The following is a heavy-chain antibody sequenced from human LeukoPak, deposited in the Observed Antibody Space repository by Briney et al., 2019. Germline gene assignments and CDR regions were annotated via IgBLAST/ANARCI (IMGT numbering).Heavy chain of an antibody. V-gene: IGHV3-30*04. CDR1: GFTFSSYA. D-gene: IGHD3-9*01. CDR2: ISYVGTNK. CDR3: ARDGGYFDRLAYFFDY. Sequence: GGSLSLSCAASGFTFSSYAMHWVRKAPGKGLEWVAVISYVGTNKYYADSVKGRFTISRDNSKNTLYLQMNSLRVEDTAVYYCARDGGYFDRLAYFFDYWGQGALVPVSS. J-gene: IGHJ4*02.